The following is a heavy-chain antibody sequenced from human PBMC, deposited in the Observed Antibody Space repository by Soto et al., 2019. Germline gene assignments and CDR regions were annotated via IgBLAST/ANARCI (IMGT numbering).Heavy chain of an antibody. CDR1: GYTFTSYG. CDR3: ARVPYCGGDCYSTFDI. J-gene: IGHJ3*02. V-gene: IGHV1-18*04. D-gene: IGHD2-21*02. Sequence: QVQLVQSGAEVKKPGASVKVSCKASGYTFTSYGISWVRQAPGQGLEWMGWISAYNGNTSYAQKLQGRVTMTTDTSTSTAYMELRSLRSDDTAVYYCARVPYCGGDCYSTFDIWGQGTMVTVSS. CDR2: ISAYNGNT.